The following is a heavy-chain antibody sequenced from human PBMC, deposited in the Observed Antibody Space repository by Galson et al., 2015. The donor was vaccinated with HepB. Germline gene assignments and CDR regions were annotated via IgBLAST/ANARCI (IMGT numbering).Heavy chain of an antibody. J-gene: IGHJ6*02. D-gene: IGHD3-10*01. V-gene: IGHV3-21*01. Sequence: SLRLSCAASGFTFSSYSMNWVRQAPGKGLEWVSSISSSSSYIYYADSVKGRFTTSRDNAKNSLYLQMNSLRAEDTAVYYCARVLGGSGSYSYGMDVWGQGTTVTVSS. CDR3: ARVLGGSGSYSYGMDV. CDR1: GFTFSSYS. CDR2: ISSSSSYI.